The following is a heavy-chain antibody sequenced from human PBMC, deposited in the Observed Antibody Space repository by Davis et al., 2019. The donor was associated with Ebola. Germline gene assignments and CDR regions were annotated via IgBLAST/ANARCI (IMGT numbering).Heavy chain of an antibody. Sequence: SETLSLTCTVSGGSISSHYWSWIRQPPGKGLEWIGHIHYSGSTNYNPSLKSRVTISADTSKNQFSLKLSSVTAADTALYYCARQVLVSPYPDYWGQGTLVTVSS. CDR1: GGSISSHY. CDR2: IHYSGST. V-gene: IGHV4-59*11. J-gene: IGHJ4*02. D-gene: IGHD2-21*01. CDR3: ARQVLVSPYPDY.